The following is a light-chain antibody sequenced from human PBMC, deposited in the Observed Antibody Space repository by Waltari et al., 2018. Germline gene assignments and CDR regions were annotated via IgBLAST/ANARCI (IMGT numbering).Light chain of an antibody. CDR1: QRIDNY. V-gene: IGKV3-11*01. J-gene: IGKJ5*01. Sequence: DIVLTQSPATLSLSPVERATLSCMASQRIDNYLAWYQHKPGQAPRLLIYDAYYRATGIPVRFSGSGSGTDFTLTISSLEPEDFAVYYCQQRANWPITFGQGTRLEIK. CDR3: QQRANWPIT. CDR2: DAY.